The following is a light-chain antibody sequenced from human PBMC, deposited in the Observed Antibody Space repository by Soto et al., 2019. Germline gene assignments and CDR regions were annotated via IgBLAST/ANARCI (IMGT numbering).Light chain of an antibody. CDR2: AAS. V-gene: IGKV3-15*01. CDR1: QIVNSD. CDR3: HHYKNWPRT. J-gene: IGKJ1*01. Sequence: EIVMTQSPASPSGSPGESATISCRASQIVNSDLAWYQQKPGKAPMFLIYAASTRATGIPARFSGSVSGTEFTLTISSLQSEDFAVYYCHHYKNWPRTFGQGTKVDIK.